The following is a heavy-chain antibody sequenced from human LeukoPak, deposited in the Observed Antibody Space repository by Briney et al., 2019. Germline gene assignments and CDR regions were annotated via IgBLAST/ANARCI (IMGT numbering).Heavy chain of an antibody. J-gene: IGHJ4*02. CDR3: AKVGSGWSGDY. CDR1: GFPFSSYG. V-gene: IGHV3-30*18. CDR2: ISYDGSNK. Sequence: QPGRSLRLSCAASGFPFSSYGMHWVRQAPGKGLEWVAVISYDGSNKYYADSVKGRFTISRDNSKNTLYLQMNSLRAEDTAVYYCAKVGSGWSGDYWGQGTLVTVSS. D-gene: IGHD6-19*01.